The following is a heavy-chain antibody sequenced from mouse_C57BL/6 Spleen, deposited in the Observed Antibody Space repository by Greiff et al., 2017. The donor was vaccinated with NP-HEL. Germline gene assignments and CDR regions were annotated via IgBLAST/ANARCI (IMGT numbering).Heavy chain of an antibody. CDR1: GYTFTSYW. CDR2: IYPGSGST. Sequence: QVQLQQPGAELVKPGASVKMSCKASGYTFTSYWITWVKQRPGQGLEWIGDIYPGSGSTNYNEKFKSKATLTVDTSSSTAYMQLSSLTSEDSAVYYCARVTLYYCGSSWYFDVWGTGTTVTVSS. D-gene: IGHD1-1*01. CDR3: ARVTLYYCGSSWYFDV. J-gene: IGHJ1*03. V-gene: IGHV1-55*01.